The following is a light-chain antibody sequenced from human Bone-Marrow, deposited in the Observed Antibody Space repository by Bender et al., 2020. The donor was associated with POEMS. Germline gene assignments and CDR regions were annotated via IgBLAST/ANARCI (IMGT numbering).Light chain of an antibody. CDR2: EVN. CDR1: SSDVGGHNY. CDR3: SSYEGSNNLI. Sequence: QSALTQPPSASGSPGQSVTISCTGTSSDVGGHNYVSWYQQHPGKAPKLLIYEVNKRPSGVPTRFSGSKSGNTASLTVSGLRTEDEADYFCSSYEGSNNLIFGGGTKLTVL. J-gene: IGLJ2*01. V-gene: IGLV2-8*01.